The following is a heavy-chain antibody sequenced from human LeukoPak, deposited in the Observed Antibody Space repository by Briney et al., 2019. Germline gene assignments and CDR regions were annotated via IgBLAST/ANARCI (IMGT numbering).Heavy chain of an antibody. CDR3: ARGSTDNWYFDL. CDR1: GGSISSYY. Sequence: QSSETLSLTCTVSGGSISSYYWSWLRQPPGKGLEWIGYIYTSGSTNYNPSLKSRVTISVDTSKNQFSLKLSSVTAADTAVYYCARGSTDNWYFDLWGRGTLVTVSS. CDR2: IYTSGST. D-gene: IGHD4-17*01. V-gene: IGHV4-4*09. J-gene: IGHJ2*01.